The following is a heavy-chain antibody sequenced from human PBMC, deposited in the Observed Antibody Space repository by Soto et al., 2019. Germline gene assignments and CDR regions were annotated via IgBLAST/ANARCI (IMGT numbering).Heavy chain of an antibody. Sequence: QLQLQESGPGLVKPSETLSLTCSVSGDSINSDKYYWGWIRQPPRKGLEWIGSIYFRGYTCYNPSLQTRVLISLAESRSQFSLKLDSVTAADSAVYFCGRLEGLATIAYYFDFWGQGALVTVSS. CDR2: IYFRGYT. CDR3: GRLEGLATIAYYFDF. J-gene: IGHJ4*02. D-gene: IGHD3-9*01. CDR1: GDSINSDKYY. V-gene: IGHV4-39*01.